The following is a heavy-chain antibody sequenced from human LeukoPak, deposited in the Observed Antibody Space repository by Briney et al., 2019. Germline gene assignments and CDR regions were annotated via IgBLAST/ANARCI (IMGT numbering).Heavy chain of an antibody. CDR3: ARDSGLYYFDY. V-gene: IGHV3-21*01. J-gene: IGHJ4*02. D-gene: IGHD1-26*01. CDR2: ISSSSSYI. Sequence: GGSLRLSCAASGFTFSSYEMNWVRQAPGKGLEWVSSISSSSSYIYYADSVKGRFTISRDNAKNSLYLQMNSLRAEDTAVYYCARDSGLYYFDYWGQGTLVTVSS. CDR1: GFTFSSYE.